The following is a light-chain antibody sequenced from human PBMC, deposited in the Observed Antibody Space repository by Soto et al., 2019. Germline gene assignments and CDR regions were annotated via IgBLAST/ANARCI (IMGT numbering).Light chain of an antibody. Sequence: QSALTQPPSASGSPGQSVTISCTGTSSDVGGYNYVSWYQQHPGKVPKLMVYEVNKRPSGVPDRFSGSKSGNTASLTLTGLQAEDAADYYCTSYAGGNNVFGTGTKLTVL. V-gene: IGLV2-8*01. CDR2: EVN. CDR3: TSYAGGNNV. CDR1: SSDVGGYNY. J-gene: IGLJ1*01.